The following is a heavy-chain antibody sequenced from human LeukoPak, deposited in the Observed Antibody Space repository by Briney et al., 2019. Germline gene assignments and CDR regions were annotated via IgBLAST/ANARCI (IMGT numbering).Heavy chain of an antibody. D-gene: IGHD3-22*01. CDR1: GYSISSGYY. V-gene: IGHV4-38-2*02. Sequence: PSETLSLTCTVSGYSISSGYYWGWIRQPPGKGLEWIGSIYHSGSTYYNPSLKSRVSISVDTSKNQFSLKLSSVTAADTAVYYCARAITMIVAFDYWGQGTLVTVSS. CDR3: ARAITMIVAFDY. J-gene: IGHJ4*02. CDR2: IYHSGST.